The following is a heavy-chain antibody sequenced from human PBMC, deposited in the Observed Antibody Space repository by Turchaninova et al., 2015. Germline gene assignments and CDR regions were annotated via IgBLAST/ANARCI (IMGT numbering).Heavy chain of an antibody. J-gene: IGHJ4*02. CDR2: TNAETGNT. Sequence: QVQHVQSGAEVKEPGASVKVSCKASGYTFTTYAIHWVRQATGQRLEWGAWTNAETGNTKYSQKFQGRLTVTRDTSASTAYMILTSLRFEDTAVYYCARELDPSGYYFDYWGQGTLVTVSS. D-gene: IGHD3-22*01. V-gene: IGHV1-3*01. CDR1: GYTFTTYA. CDR3: ARELDPSGYYFDY.